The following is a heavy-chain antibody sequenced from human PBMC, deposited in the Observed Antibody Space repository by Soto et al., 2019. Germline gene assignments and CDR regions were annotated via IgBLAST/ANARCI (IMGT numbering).Heavy chain of an antibody. J-gene: IGHJ4*02. D-gene: IGHD3-3*01. CDR1: GFTFINYN. Sequence: EVQLVESGGGLVKPGGSLRLSCAASGFTFINYNMNWVRQAPGKGLEWVSYIGSRGDYVYYADSVKGRFTISRDNAKNSLYLQMNSLRSEDTAVYYCARALMEGGQGTLVTVSS. CDR3: ARALME. CDR2: IGSRGDYV. V-gene: IGHV3-21*01.